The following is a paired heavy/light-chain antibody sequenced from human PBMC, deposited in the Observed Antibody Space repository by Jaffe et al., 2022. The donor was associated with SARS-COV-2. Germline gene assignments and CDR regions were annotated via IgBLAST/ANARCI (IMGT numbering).Heavy chain of an antibody. Sequence: QVQLQESGPGLVKPSGTLSLTCAVSGGSISSSNWWIWVRQPPGKGLEWVGKIFHSGSTNYNPSLKSRVTMSVDKSKNQFSLKLSSVTAADTAMYYCARVLDYDFWGRDHNGLDVWGQGTTVTVSS. J-gene: IGHJ6*02. CDR1: GGSISSSNW. D-gene: IGHD3-3*01. V-gene: IGHV4-4*02. CDR2: IFHSGST. CDR3: ARVLDYDFWGRDHNGLDV.
Light chain of an antibody. J-gene: IGKJ1*01. Sequence: DIQMTQSPSSLSASVGDRVTITCRASQSISSFLNWYQQKPGKAPNLLIYAASSLQSGVPSRFSGSGSGTDFTLTISSLQPEDFATYYCQQSYSIPRTFGRGTMVEIK. CDR2: AAS. V-gene: IGKV1-39*01. CDR1: QSISSF. CDR3: QQSYSIPRT.